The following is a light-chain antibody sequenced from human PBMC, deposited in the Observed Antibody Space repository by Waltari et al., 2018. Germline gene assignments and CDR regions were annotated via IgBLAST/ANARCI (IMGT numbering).Light chain of an antibody. CDR3: MQSLQTLWT. V-gene: IGKV2-28*01. CDR2: LGS. J-gene: IGKJ1*01. CDR1: QSLLHRNGNNY. Sequence: DIVATQSPLSLPVTPGEPASISCRSSQSLLHRNGNNYLDWYLQKPGQSPQLLIYLGSNRASGVADGFSGSGSGTDFTLRISRVEAEDVGVYYCMQSLQTLWTFGQGTKVEIK.